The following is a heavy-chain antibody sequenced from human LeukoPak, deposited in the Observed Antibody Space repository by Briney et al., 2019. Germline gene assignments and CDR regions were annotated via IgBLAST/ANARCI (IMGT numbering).Heavy chain of an antibody. CDR1: GGSFSGYY. V-gene: IGHV4-34*01. D-gene: IGHD2-8*02. CDR3: ARLVAGAFDV. CDR2: INHSGST. J-gene: IGHJ3*01. Sequence: PSETLSLTCAVYGGSFSGYYWSWIRQPPGKGLEWIGEINHSGSTNYNPSLKSRVTISVDTSKNQFSLKLNSVSAADAAVYFCARLVAGAFDVWGQGTMVTVSS.